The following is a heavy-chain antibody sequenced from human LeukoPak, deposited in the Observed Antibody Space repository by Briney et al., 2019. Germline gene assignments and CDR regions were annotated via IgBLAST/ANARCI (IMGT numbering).Heavy chain of an antibody. Sequence: SETLSLTCTVSGGSISSSSYYWSWIRQPPGKGLEWIGEINHSGSTNYNPSLKSRVTISVDTSKNQFSLKLSSVTAADTAVYYCAREYYDYVWGSHLNWFDPWGQGTLVTVSS. J-gene: IGHJ5*02. CDR2: INHSGST. D-gene: IGHD3-16*01. CDR3: AREYYDYVWGSHLNWFDP. V-gene: IGHV4-39*07. CDR1: GGSISSSSYY.